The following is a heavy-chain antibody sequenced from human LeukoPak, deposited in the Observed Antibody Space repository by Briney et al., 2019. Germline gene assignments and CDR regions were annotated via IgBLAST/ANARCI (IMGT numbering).Heavy chain of an antibody. CDR2: IYSDESYK. J-gene: IGHJ2*01. D-gene: IGHD2-21*02. Sequence: PGRSLRLSCAASGFSFRNYGLPWVRQAPGKGLEWVTVIYSDESYKYYADSVKGRFTISRANSKNTLYLQMSSLRAEDTAVYYCARGLGDWGSGWYFDLWGRGTLVTVSS. CDR1: GFSFRNYG. CDR3: ARGLGDWGSGWYFDL. V-gene: IGHV3-33*01.